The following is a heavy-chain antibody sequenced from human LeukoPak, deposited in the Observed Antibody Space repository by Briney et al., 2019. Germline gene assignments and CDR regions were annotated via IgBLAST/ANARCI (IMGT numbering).Heavy chain of an antibody. CDR2: NIPIFGTA. Sequence: GASVKVSCKASGGTFSSYAISWVRQAPGQGLEWMGGNIPIFGTANYAQRFQGRVTITADESTSTAYMELSSLRSEDTAVYYCARDNGGTHYDILTGYWYNWFDPWGQGTLVTVSS. V-gene: IGHV1-69*01. CDR1: GGTFSSYA. CDR3: ARDNGGTHYDILTGYWYNWFDP. J-gene: IGHJ5*02. D-gene: IGHD3-9*01.